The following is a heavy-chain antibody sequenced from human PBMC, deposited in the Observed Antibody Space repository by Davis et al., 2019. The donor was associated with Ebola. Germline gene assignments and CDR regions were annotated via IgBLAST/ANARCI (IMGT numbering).Heavy chain of an antibody. CDR3: ARTVGLAGYFDY. CDR2: IWYDGSNK. D-gene: IGHD4-23*01. V-gene: IGHV3-33*01. J-gene: IGHJ4*02. CDR1: GFTFSSYG. Sequence: GESLKISCAASGFTFSSYGMHWVRQAPGKGLEWVAVIWYDGSNKYYADSVKGRFTISRDNSKNTLYLQMNSLRAEETAVYYCARTVGLAGYFDYWGQGTLVTVSS.